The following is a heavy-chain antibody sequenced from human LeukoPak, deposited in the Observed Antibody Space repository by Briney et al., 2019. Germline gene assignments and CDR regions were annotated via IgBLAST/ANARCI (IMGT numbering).Heavy chain of an antibody. J-gene: IGHJ5*02. CDR3: ARSGAVRFDP. D-gene: IGHD3-10*01. Sequence: GGSLRLSCAASGFTFSSYAMSWVRQAPGKGLEWVSAISGSVGSTYYAYSVKGRFTISRDNSKNTLYLQMNSLRAEDTAVYYCARSGAVRFDPWGQGTLVTVSS. CDR1: GFTFSSYA. V-gene: IGHV3-23*01. CDR2: ISGSVGST.